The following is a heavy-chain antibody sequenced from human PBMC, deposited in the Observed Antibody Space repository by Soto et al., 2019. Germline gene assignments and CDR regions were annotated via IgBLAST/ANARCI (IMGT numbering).Heavy chain of an antibody. CDR3: VRRLTTTETAMGY. CDR2: ISDDGTNK. J-gene: IGHJ4*02. Sequence: QVQLEESGGGVVQPGRSLRLSCKGSGFTFSSYAIQWVRQAPGKGLEWVAAISDDGTNKHTADSVKGRFTISRDNSRNTVYLQVNSLRVEDTAVYYCVRRLTTTETAMGYWGQGTPVTVSS. CDR1: GFTFSSYA. V-gene: IGHV3-30-3*01. D-gene: IGHD4-17*01.